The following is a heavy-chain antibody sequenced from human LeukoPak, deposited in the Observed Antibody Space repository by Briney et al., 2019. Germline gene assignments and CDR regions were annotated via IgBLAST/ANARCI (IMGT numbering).Heavy chain of an antibody. D-gene: IGHD1-26*01. V-gene: IGHV3-74*01. CDR1: GFSFSSYW. CDR2: INSDGSST. Sequence: GGSLRLSCAVPGFSFSSYWMHWVRQAPGKGLVWVSRINSDGSSTSYADSVKGRFTISRDNAKNTLYLQMNSLRAEDTAVYYCARESGSYYAVDYWGQGTLVTVSS. CDR3: ARESGSYYAVDY. J-gene: IGHJ4*02.